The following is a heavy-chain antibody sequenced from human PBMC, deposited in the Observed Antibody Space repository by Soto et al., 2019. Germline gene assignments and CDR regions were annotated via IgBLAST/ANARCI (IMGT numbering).Heavy chain of an antibody. J-gene: IGHJ6*02. Sequence: QVQLVQSGAEVKKPGASVKVSCKASGYTFTSYGISWVRQAPGQGLEWMGWISAYNGNTNYAQKLQGRVTMTTDTSTSTAYMELRSLRSDDTAVYYCARGGRHDSCGYDLPCSGMDVWGQGTTVTVSS. CDR1: GYTFTSYG. V-gene: IGHV1-18*01. CDR2: ISAYNGNT. CDR3: ARGGRHDSCGYDLPCSGMDV. D-gene: IGHD3-22*01.